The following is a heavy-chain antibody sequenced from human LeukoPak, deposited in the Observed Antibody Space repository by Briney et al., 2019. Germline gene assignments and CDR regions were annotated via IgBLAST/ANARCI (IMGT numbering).Heavy chain of an antibody. CDR3: ARKQTGTMYDV. CDR1: GGSISSSSYY. Sequence: SETLSLTCIVPGGSISSSSYYWAWIRQSPGKGLEWIGTFSSGGSAYYNPSLTTRVSISKDTSDNQFSLRLYSVTAADTAVYYCARKQTGTMYDVWGQGTQVTVSS. D-gene: IGHD1-7*01. CDR2: FSSGGSA. J-gene: IGHJ4*02. V-gene: IGHV4-39*07.